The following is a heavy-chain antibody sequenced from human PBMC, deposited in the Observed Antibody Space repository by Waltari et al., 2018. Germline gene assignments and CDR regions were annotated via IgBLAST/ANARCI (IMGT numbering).Heavy chain of an antibody. Sequence: EVQLVQSGAEVKKPGESLKISCKGSGYSFTSYWIGWVRQMPGKGLGWMGIIYPGDADTRYSPSYQSQVTISADKSISTAYLQWSSLKSSDTAMYYCARHLIGSGWAFGYFDLWGRGTLVTVSS. V-gene: IGHV5-51*01. J-gene: IGHJ2*01. CDR1: GYSFTSYW. CDR3: ARHLIGSGWAFGYFDL. CDR2: IYPGDADT. D-gene: IGHD6-19*01.